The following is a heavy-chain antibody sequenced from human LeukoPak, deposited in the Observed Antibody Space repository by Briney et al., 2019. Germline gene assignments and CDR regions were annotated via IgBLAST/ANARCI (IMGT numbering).Heavy chain of an antibody. J-gene: IGHJ4*02. CDR2: IYSVGST. Sequence: PGGSLRLSCAASGFTFSHYWMSWVRQAPGKGLEWVSAIYSVGSTYYADSVKGRFTISRDNSKNTVYLQMNSLRAEDTAVYYCARVFLGSGWYIDYWGQGTLVTVSS. CDR1: GFTFSHYW. V-gene: IGHV3-53*01. D-gene: IGHD6-19*01. CDR3: ARVFLGSGWYIDY.